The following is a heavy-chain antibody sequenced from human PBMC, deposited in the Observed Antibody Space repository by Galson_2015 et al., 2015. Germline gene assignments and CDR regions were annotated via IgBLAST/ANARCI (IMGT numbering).Heavy chain of an antibody. V-gene: IGHV4-31*01. CDR1: GGSISSGGYY. CDR2: IYYSGST. D-gene: IGHD3-10*01. CDR3: ARDRGGLFDY. Sequence: TLSLTCTVSGGSISSGGYYWSWIRQHPGKGLEWIGYIYYSGSTYYNPSLKSLVTISVDTSKNQFSLKLSSVTAADTAVYYCARDRGGLFDYWGQGTLVTVSS. J-gene: IGHJ4*02.